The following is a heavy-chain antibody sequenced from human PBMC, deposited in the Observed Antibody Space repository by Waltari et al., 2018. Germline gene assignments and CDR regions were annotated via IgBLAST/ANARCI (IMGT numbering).Heavy chain of an antibody. CDR1: GGTFSSYA. J-gene: IGHJ5*02. V-gene: IGHV1-69*14. D-gene: IGHD6-13*01. CDR2: IIPIFGTA. CDR3: ARGRQQLQNNWFDP. Sequence: QVRLVQSGAEVKKPGSSVTVSCKDSGGTFSSYAISWVRQAPGQGLEWMGGIIPIFGTANYAQKFQGRVTITADKSTSTAYMELSSLRSEDTAVYYCARGRQQLQNNWFDPWGQGTLVTVSS.